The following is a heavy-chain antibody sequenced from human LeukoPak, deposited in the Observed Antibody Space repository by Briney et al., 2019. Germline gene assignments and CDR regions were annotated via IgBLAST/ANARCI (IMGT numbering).Heavy chain of an antibody. D-gene: IGHD3-22*01. Sequence: GESLKISCKGSGYSFTSYWIGWVRQMPGKGLEWMGIIYPGDSDTSYSPSFQGQVTISADKSIRTAYLQWSSLKASDTAMYYCARHLRSSYDSSGYMPPGFDYWGQGTLVTVSS. CDR1: GYSFTSYW. CDR3: ARHLRSSYDSSGYMPPGFDY. V-gene: IGHV5-51*01. CDR2: IYPGDSDT. J-gene: IGHJ4*02.